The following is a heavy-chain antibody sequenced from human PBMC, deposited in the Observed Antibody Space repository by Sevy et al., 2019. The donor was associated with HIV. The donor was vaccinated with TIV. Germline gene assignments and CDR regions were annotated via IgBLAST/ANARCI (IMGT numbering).Heavy chain of an antibody. D-gene: IGHD3-3*01. CDR3: AATPRSDFWSGPFDY. V-gene: IGHV3-53*01. CDR1: GFTVSSNY. Sequence: GGSLRLSCAASGFTVSSNYMSWVRQAPGKGLEWVSVIYSGGSTYYADSVEGRFSTSRDNSKNTRYLQMNSLRAEDTAVYYCAATPRSDFWSGPFDYWGQGTLVTVSS. CDR2: IYSGGST. J-gene: IGHJ4*02.